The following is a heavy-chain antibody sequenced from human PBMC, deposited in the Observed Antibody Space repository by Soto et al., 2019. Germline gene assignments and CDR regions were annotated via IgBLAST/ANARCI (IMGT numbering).Heavy chain of an antibody. CDR2: ISAYNGNT. V-gene: IGHV1-18*01. CDR3: ARDLNPKQWLGYSSHF. Sequence: DSVKVSCKASGYTFTSYGISWVRQAPGQGLEWMGWISAYNGNTNYAQKLQGRVTMTTDTSTSTAYMELRSLRSDDTAVYYCARDLNPKQWLGYSSHFWCQGPLVTLSS. J-gene: IGHJ4*02. CDR1: GYTFTSYG. D-gene: IGHD6-19*01.